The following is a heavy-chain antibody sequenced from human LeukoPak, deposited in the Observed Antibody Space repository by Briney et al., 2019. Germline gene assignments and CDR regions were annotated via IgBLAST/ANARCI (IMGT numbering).Heavy chain of an antibody. CDR1: GFTFSSYS. J-gene: IGHJ4*02. D-gene: IGHD3-3*01. Sequence: GGSLRLSCAASGFTFSSYSMNWVRQAPGKGLEWVSSISSSSSYIYYADSVKGRFTISRDNAKNSLYLQMNSLRAEDTAVYYCARENYDSNYFDYWGQGTLVTVSS. CDR3: ARENYDSNYFDY. CDR2: ISSSSSYI. V-gene: IGHV3-21*04.